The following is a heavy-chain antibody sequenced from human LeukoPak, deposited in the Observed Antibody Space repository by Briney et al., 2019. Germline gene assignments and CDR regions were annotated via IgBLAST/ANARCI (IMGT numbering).Heavy chain of an antibody. CDR1: GFTFSGSA. D-gene: IGHD3-22*01. Sequence: GGSLRLSCAASGFTFSGSALHWVRQAPGKGLEWVAFIRYDGTNKYYADSVKGRFTISRDDSKSTLYLQMHSLRAEDTAVYYCARESESYDSTGSTFAYWGQGTLVTVSS. CDR3: ARESESYDSTGSTFAY. CDR2: IRYDGTNK. V-gene: IGHV3-30*02. J-gene: IGHJ4*02.